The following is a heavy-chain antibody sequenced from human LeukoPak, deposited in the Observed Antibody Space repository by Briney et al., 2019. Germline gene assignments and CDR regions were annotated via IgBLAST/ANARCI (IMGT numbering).Heavy chain of an antibody. V-gene: IGHV3-7*03. CDR2: IKQDGSEK. J-gene: IGHJ5*02. D-gene: IGHD2-15*01. CDR1: GFPFSSYW. CDR3: AVGGSCHYH. Sequence: PGGPLSLSCPASGFPFSSYWRSWARQAPGKGLEWVANIKQDGSEKYYVDSVKGRFTISRDNAKNSLFLQMNSLRAEDTAVYYCAVGGSCHYHWGQGTLVTVSS.